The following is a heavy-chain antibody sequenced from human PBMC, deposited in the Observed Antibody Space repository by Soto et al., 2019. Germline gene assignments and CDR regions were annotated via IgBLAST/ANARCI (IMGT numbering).Heavy chain of an antibody. CDR1: GFTFSNAW. D-gene: IGHD3-22*01. CDR3: TTDTDYYDSSGYSAPGRNYYYYGMDV. Sequence: GGSLRLSCAASGFTFSNAWMSWVRQAPGKGLEWVGRIKSKTDGGTTDYAAPVKGRFTISRDDSKNTLYLQMNSLKTEDTAVYYCTTDTDYYDSSGYSAPGRNYYYYGMDVWGQGTTVTVSS. V-gene: IGHV3-15*01. CDR2: IKSKTDGGTT. J-gene: IGHJ6*02.